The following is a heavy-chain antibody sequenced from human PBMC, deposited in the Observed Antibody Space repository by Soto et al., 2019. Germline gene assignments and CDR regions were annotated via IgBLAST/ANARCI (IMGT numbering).Heavy chain of an antibody. CDR3: ARDTVISYYYYYYGMDV. V-gene: IGHV3-15*01. CDR2: IKSKTDGGTT. CDR1: GFTFSNAW. Sequence: GGSLRLSCAASGFTFSNAWMSWVRQAPGKGLEWVGRIKSKTDGGTTDYAAPMKGRFTISRDDSKNTLYLQMNSLKTEDTAVYYCARDTVISYYYYYYGMDVWGQGTTVTVSS. D-gene: IGHD3-22*01. J-gene: IGHJ6*02.